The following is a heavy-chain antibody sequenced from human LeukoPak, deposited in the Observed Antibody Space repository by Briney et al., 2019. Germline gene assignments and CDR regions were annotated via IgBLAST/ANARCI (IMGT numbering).Heavy chain of an antibody. V-gene: IGHV4-39*01. CDR3: ARLGKSGMTTATTRAFDI. Sequence: SETLSLTCTVSGDSISSSSYYWGWIRQPPGKGLEWIGSIFYSGSSYYNPSLKSRLTISVDTSKNQFSLKVTSVTAADTAVYYCARLGKSGMTTATTRAFDIWGQGTVVTASS. D-gene: IGHD4-17*01. CDR1: GDSISSSSYY. J-gene: IGHJ3*02. CDR2: IFYSGSS.